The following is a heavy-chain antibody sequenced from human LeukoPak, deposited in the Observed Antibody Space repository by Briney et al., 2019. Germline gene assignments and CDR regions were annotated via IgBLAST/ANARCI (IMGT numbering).Heavy chain of an antibody. V-gene: IGHV1-18*04. D-gene: IGHD1-26*01. Sequence: ASVKVSCKASGYTFTAYYLYWVRQAPGQGLEWMGRISAYNGNTNYAQKLQGRVTMTTDTSTSTAYMELRSLRSDDTAVYYCARDGQTFRSGSYSDPFDYWGQGTLVTVSS. CDR2: ISAYNGNT. J-gene: IGHJ4*01. CDR3: ARDGQTFRSGSYSDPFDY. CDR1: GYTFTAYY.